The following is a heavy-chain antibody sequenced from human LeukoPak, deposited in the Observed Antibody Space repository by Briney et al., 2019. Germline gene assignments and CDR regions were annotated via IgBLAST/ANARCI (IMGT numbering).Heavy chain of an antibody. CDR1: GFSFHSYA. V-gene: IGHV3-23*01. CDR3: AKVIDYGALAACHI. CDR2: LSGSGQSP. D-gene: IGHD4-17*01. Sequence: GGSLRLSCAASGFSFHSYAMTWVLQAPGKGLEWVSSLSGSGQSPNYADSVLGRFTISRDNAQKRVFLQMNSLRVDDTAIYYCAKVIDYGALAACHIWGQGTVVTVSS. J-gene: IGHJ3*02.